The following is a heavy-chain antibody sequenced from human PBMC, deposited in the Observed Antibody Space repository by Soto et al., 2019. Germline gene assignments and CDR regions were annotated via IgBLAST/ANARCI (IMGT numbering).Heavy chain of an antibody. CDR1: GFTFSSYS. J-gene: IGHJ5*02. Sequence: GGSLRLSCAASGFTFSSYSMNWVRQAPGKGLEWVSYISSSSSTIYYADSVKGRFTISRDNAENSLYLQMNSLRAEDTAVYYCARDSMTGLNWFDPWGQGTLVTVSS. V-gene: IGHV3-48*01. CDR3: ARDSMTGLNWFDP. CDR2: ISSSSSTI. D-gene: IGHD3-9*01.